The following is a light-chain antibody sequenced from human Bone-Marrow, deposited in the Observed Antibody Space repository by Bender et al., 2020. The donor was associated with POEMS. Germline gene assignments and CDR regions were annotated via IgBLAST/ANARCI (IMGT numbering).Light chain of an antibody. CDR3: VAWDDTLNGWV. CDR1: SSDVGGYNF. CDR2: EVS. J-gene: IGLJ2*01. V-gene: IGLV2-8*01. Sequence: QSALTKPPSASGSPGQSVTISCTGTSSDVGGYNFVSWYQQHPGKVPKLMIYEVSKRPSGVPDRFSGSMSGTSASLAISGLHSEDEADYYCVAWDDTLNGWVFGGGTKLTVL.